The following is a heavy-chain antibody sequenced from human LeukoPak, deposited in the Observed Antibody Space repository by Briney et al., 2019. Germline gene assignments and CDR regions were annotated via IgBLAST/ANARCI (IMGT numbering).Heavy chain of an antibody. CDR3: ASSTAFDI. Sequence: XWVXXXXGQGLEWMGWMNPNSGNTGYAQKFQGRVTMTRNTSISTAYMELSSLRSEDTAVYYCASSTAFDIWGQGTMVTVSS. V-gene: IGHV1-8*01. CDR2: MNPNSGNT. D-gene: IGHD2-2*01. J-gene: IGHJ3*02.